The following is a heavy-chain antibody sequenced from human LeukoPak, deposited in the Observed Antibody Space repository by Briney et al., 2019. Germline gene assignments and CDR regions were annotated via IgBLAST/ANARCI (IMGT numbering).Heavy chain of an antibody. V-gene: IGHV4-4*07. Sequence: SETLSLTCTVSGGSISSYYWSWIRQPAGKGLGWIGRIYTSGSTNYNPSLKSRVTMSVDTSKNQFSLKLSSVTAADTAVYYCAREGPRNWFDPWGQGTLVTVSS. CDR1: GGSISSYY. J-gene: IGHJ5*02. CDR2: IYTSGST. CDR3: AREGPRNWFDP.